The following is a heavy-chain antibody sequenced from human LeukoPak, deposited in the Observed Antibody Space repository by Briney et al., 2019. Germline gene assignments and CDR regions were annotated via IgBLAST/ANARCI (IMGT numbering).Heavy chain of an antibody. Sequence: ASVKVSCKASGYTFTGYYMHWVRQAAGQGLEWMGWINPNSGGTNYAQKFQGRVTMTRDTSISTAYMELSRLRSDDTAVYYCARDRITMVRGVPGARFDYWGQGTLVTVYS. J-gene: IGHJ4*02. CDR3: ARDRITMVRGVPGARFDY. CDR1: GYTFTGYY. D-gene: IGHD3-10*01. CDR2: INPNSGGT. V-gene: IGHV1-2*02.